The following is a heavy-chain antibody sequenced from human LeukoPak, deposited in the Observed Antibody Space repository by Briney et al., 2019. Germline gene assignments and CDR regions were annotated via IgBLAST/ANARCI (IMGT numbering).Heavy chain of an antibody. CDR2: IRYDGSNK. Sequence: PGGSLRLSCAASGFTFSSYGMHWVRQAPGKGLEWVAFIRYDGSNKYYADSVKGRFTISRDNSKNTLYLQMNSLRAEDTAVYYCAKDFEAVTTLGGAFDIWGQGTMVTVSS. V-gene: IGHV3-30*02. CDR1: GFTFSSYG. CDR3: AKDFEAVTTLGGAFDI. D-gene: IGHD3-16*01. J-gene: IGHJ3*02.